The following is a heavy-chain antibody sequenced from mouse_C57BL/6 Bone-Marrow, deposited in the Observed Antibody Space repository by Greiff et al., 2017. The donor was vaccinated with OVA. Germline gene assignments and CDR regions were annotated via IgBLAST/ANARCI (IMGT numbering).Heavy chain of an antibody. CDR3: AKRGDDGFPYAMDY. CDR1: GFSLTSYG. Sequence: VQLQQSGPGLVQPSQSLSITCTVSGFSLTSYGVHWVRQSPGKGLEWLGVIWRGGSTDYNADFMSRLSITKDNSKSQVFFKMNSLQADDTAIYYCAKRGDDGFPYAMDYWGQGTSVTVSS. V-gene: IGHV2-5*01. CDR2: IWRGGST. J-gene: IGHJ4*01. D-gene: IGHD2-3*01.